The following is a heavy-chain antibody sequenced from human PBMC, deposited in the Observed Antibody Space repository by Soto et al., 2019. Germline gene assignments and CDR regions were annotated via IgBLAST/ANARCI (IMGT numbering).Heavy chain of an antibody. V-gene: IGHV3-23*01. J-gene: IGHJ6*02. CDR2: LSGSGGST. Sequence: EVQLLESGGGLVQPGGSLRLSCAASGFTFSSYAMSWVRQAPGKGLEWVSALSGSGGSTYYADSVKGRFTISRDNSKNTLYLRMSSLRAEDTAVYYCARGSGSYYTTHYYYYGMDVWGQGTTVTVSS. CDR3: ARGSGSYYTTHYYYYGMDV. D-gene: IGHD3-10*01. CDR1: GFTFSSYA.